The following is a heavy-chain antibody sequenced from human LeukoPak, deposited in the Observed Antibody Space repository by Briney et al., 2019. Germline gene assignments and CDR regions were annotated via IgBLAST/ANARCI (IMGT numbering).Heavy chain of an antibody. V-gene: IGHV3-33*01. CDR1: GFTFSNYG. D-gene: IGHD1-1*01. CDR3: ARDGPTYRDGLDV. CDR2: ILYDGSNK. Sequence: GGFLRLSCAASGFTFSNYGMHWVRQAPGKGLEWVTFILYDGSNKYYADSVKGRFPIYRDNSKNTLYLQLNSLRAEDTAVYYCARDGPTYRDGLDVWGQGTTVTV. J-gene: IGHJ6*02.